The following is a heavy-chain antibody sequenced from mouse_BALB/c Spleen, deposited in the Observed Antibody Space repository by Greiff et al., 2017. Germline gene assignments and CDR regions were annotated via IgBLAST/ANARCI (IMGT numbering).Heavy chain of an antibody. V-gene: IGHV1-69*02. CDR2: IDPSDSYT. D-gene: IGHD2-1*01. CDR3: ARWDGNSAMDY. Sequence: QVQLQQPGAELVKPGASVKLSCKASGYTFTSYWMHWVKQRPGQGLEWIGEIDPSDSYTNYNQKFKGKATLTVDKSSSTAYMQLSSLTSEDSAVYYCARWDGNSAMDYWGQGTSVTVSS. CDR1: GYTFTSYW. J-gene: IGHJ4*01.